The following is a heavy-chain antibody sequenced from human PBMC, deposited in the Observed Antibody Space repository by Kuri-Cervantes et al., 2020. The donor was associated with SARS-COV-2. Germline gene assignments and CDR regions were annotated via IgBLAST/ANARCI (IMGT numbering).Heavy chain of an antibody. CDR2: ISSSSSTI. D-gene: IGHD3-3*01. V-gene: IGHV3-48*01. CDR3: ARGVFITNPPSYYYYMDV. J-gene: IGHJ6*03. CDR1: GFTFINAW. Sequence: GGSLRLSGAASGFTFINAWMSWVRQAPGKGLEWVSYISSSSSTIYYADSVKGRFTISRDNAKNSLYLQMNSLRAEDTAVYYCARGVFITNPPSYYYYMDVWGKGTTVTVSS.